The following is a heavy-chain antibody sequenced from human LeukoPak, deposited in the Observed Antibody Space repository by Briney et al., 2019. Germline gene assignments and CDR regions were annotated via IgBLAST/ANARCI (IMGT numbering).Heavy chain of an antibody. CDR3: ARAGRSYYYGMDV. CDR1: GYTFTGYY. J-gene: IGHJ6*02. CDR2: INPNSGGT. Sequence: ASVKVSCKASGYTFTGYYMHWVRQAPGQGLEWMGWINPNSGGTNYAQKLQGWVTMTRDTSISTAYMELSRLRSDDTAVYYCARAGRSYYYGMDVWGQGTTVTVSS. V-gene: IGHV1-2*04.